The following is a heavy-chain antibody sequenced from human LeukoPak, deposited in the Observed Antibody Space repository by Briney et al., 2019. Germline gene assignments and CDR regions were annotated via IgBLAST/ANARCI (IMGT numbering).Heavy chain of an antibody. Sequence: SETLSLTCTDSGGSISSYSWCWIRQPPGKGLGWVGSIYDSGSTNYKPFLKSRVTISVDTSKNQFSLKLSSVTAADTAVYYCARDGPYCSSTSCFYGMDVWGQGTTVTVSS. CDR2: IYDSGST. J-gene: IGHJ6*02. CDR3: ARDGPYCSSTSCFYGMDV. V-gene: IGHV4-59*12. D-gene: IGHD2-2*01. CDR1: GGSISSYS.